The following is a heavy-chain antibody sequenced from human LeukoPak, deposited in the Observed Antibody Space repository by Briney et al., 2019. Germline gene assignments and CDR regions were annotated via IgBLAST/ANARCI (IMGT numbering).Heavy chain of an antibody. J-gene: IGHJ4*02. CDR2: IYPGDSDT. V-gene: IGHV5-51*01. D-gene: IGHD3-10*01. CDR3: ARQDGSGIYYFDY. CDR1: GYSFTFYW. Sequence: LGESLKISCKGSGYSFTFYWIGWVRQMPGKGLEWMGIIYPGDSDTRYSPSFQGQVTISADKSTSTAYLQWNTLKASDTAMYYCARQDGSGIYYFDYWGRGTLVTVSS.